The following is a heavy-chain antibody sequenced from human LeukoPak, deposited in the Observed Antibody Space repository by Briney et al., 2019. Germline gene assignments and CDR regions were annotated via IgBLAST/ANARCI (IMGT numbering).Heavy chain of an antibody. D-gene: IGHD1-14*01. CDR1: GFTFDDYA. CDR3: ARENPYVS. Sequence: PGGSLRLSCAASGFTFDDYAMHWVRQAPGKGLEWVSLISWDGGSTYYADSVKGRFTISRDNSKNSLYLEMSSLRVEDTGVYYCARENPYVSWGQGTLATVSS. CDR2: ISWDGGST. J-gene: IGHJ5*02. V-gene: IGHV3-43D*03.